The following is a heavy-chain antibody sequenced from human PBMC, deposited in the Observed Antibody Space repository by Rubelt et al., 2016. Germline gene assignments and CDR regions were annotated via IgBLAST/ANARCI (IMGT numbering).Heavy chain of an antibody. CDR2: IYYSGGT. CDR3: ARENYDRSGYDEY. J-gene: IGHJ4*02. D-gene: IGHD5-12*01. Sequence: QLQLQESGPGLVKPSETLSLTCTVSGGSISSGGYYWSWIRQHPGKGLEWIGYIYYSGGTYYNPSLKSRVTISVDRSRNQFSLKLSSVTAADTAVYYCARENYDRSGYDEYWGQGTLVTVSS. CDR1: GGSISSGGYY. V-gene: IGHV4-61*08.